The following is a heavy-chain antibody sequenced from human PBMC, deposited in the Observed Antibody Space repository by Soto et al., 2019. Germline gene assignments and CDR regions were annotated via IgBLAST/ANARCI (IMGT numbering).Heavy chain of an antibody. D-gene: IGHD2-8*01. CDR2: INHSGST. J-gene: IGHJ5*02. CDR3: ARGGHYTNGVCPNWFDP. V-gene: IGHV4-34*01. CDR1: GGSFSGYY. Sequence: PSETLSLTCAVYGGSFSGYYWSWIRQPPGKGLEWIGEINHSGSTNYNPSLKSRVTISVDTSKNQFSLKLSSVTAADTAVYYCARGGHYTNGVCPNWFDPWGQGTLVSVSS.